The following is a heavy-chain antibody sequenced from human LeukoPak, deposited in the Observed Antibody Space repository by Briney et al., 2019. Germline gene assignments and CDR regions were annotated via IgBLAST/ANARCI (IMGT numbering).Heavy chain of an antibody. CDR2: ISWNSGSI. CDR3: AGYCSSTSCSGAFDI. J-gene: IGHJ3*02. Sequence: PGRSLRLSCAASGFTFDDYAMHWVRQTPGKGLEWVSGISWNSGSIGYADSVKGRFTISRDNAKNSLYLQMNSLRAEDTALYYCAGYCSSTSCSGAFDIWGQGTMVTVSS. D-gene: IGHD2-2*01. V-gene: IGHV3-9*01. CDR1: GFTFDDYA.